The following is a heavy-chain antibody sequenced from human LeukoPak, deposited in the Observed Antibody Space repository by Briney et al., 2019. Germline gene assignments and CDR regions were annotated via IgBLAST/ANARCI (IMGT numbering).Heavy chain of an antibody. CDR2: IYPGDSDT. J-gene: IGHJ4*02. CDR1: GYSFTTYW. Sequence: GESLKISCKGSGYSFTTYWIGWVRQMPGSGLEWMGIIYPGDSDTRYSPSFHGQVTISADTSISTAYLQWSSLQAPDTAMYYCARARYCSGGTCYPDYWGQGTLVTVSS. V-gene: IGHV5-51*01. D-gene: IGHD2-15*01. CDR3: ARARYCSGGTCYPDY.